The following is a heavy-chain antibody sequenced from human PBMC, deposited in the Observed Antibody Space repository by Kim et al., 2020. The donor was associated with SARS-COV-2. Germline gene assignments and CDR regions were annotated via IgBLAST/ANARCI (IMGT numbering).Heavy chain of an antibody. CDR2: INSDGSST. D-gene: IGHD6-6*01. CDR1: GFTFSSYW. CDR3: ARAGIAARPEDY. J-gene: IGHJ4*02. Sequence: GGSLRLSCAASGFTFSSYWMHWVRQAPGKGLVWVSRINSDGSSTSYADSVKGRFTISRDNAKNTLYLQMNSLRAEDTAVYYCARAGIAARPEDYWGQGTLVTVSS. V-gene: IGHV3-74*01.